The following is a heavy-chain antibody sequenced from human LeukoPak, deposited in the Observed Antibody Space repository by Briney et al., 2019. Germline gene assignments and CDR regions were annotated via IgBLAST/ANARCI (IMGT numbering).Heavy chain of an antibody. CDR1: GFTFSSYG. J-gene: IGHJ4*02. D-gene: IGHD1-26*01. CDR3: AKEIEVGAYPVY. Sequence: GRSLRLSCAASGFTFSSYGMHWVRQAPGKGLEWVAVISYDGSNKYYADSVKGRFTISRDNSKNTLYLQMNSLRAEDTAVYYCAKEIEVGAYPVYWGQGTLVTVSS. V-gene: IGHV3-30*18. CDR2: ISYDGSNK.